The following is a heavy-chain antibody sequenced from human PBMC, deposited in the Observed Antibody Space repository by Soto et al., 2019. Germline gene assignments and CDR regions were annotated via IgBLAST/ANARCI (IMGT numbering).Heavy chain of an antibody. D-gene: IGHD1-26*01. CDR3: AKERWEGDGMDV. J-gene: IGHJ6*02. Sequence: EVQLLESGGGLVQPGGSLRLSCAASGFTFSSYAMSWVRQAPGKGLEWVSTISGSGGSTYYADSVKGRFTISRDTSKNTLYLQMQSLRAEDTAVYFCAKERWEGDGMDVWGQGTTVTVSS. CDR1: GFTFSSYA. CDR2: ISGSGGST. V-gene: IGHV3-23*01.